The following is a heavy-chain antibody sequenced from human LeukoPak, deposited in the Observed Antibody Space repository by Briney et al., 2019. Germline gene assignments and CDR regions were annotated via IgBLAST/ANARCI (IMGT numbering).Heavy chain of an antibody. CDR3: ARGPITMIVKVFDY. D-gene: IGHD3-22*01. J-gene: IGHJ4*02. CDR1: GGSLSGYY. Sequence: KPSETLSLTCAVYGGSLSGYYWSWIRQPPGKGLEWIGYIYYSGSTNYNPSLKSRVTISADTSKNQFSLKLSSVTAADTAVYYCARGPITMIVKVFDYWGQGTLVTVSS. V-gene: IGHV4-59*01. CDR2: IYYSGST.